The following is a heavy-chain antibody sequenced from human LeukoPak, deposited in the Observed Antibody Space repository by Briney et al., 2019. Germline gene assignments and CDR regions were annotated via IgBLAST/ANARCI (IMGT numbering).Heavy chain of an antibody. CDR3: ARDHGTVPVWKNGYSYDPTWEYAFDI. D-gene: IGHD5-18*01. CDR1: GGTFSSYA. J-gene: IGHJ3*02. V-gene: IGHV1-69*05. Sequence: SVKVSCKASGGTFSSYAISWVRQAPGQGLEWMGRIIPIFGTANYAQKFQGRVTITTDESTSTAYMELSSLRSEDTAVYYCARDHGTVPVWKNGYSYDPTWEYAFDIWGQGTTVTVSS. CDR2: IIPIFGTA.